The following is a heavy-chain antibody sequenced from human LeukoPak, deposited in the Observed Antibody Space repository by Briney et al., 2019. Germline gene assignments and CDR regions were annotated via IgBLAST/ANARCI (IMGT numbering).Heavy chain of an antibody. CDR2: ISGSGGST. J-gene: IGHJ4*02. D-gene: IGHD3-10*01. V-gene: IGHV3-23*01. CDR3: AKDTFGSGSSFDY. Sequence: PGGSLRLSXAASGFTFSSYAMSWVRQAQGKGLEWVSAISGSGGSTYYADSVKGRFTISRDNSKNTLYLQMNSLRAEDTAVYYCAKDTFGSGSSFDYWGQGTLVTVSS. CDR1: GFTFSSYA.